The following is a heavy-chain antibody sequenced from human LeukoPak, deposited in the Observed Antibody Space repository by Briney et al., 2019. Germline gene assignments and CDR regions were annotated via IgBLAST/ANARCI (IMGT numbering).Heavy chain of an antibody. CDR3: ARVGYPDSSGWYVVDY. CDR1: GGSISSSNW. CDR2: IYHSGST. D-gene: IGHD6-19*01. Sequence: PSETLSLTCAVSGGSISSSNWWSWVRQPPGTGLEWIGEIYHSGSTNYNPSLKSRVTISVDKSKNQFSLKLSSVTAADTAVYYCARVGYPDSSGWYVVDYWGQGTLVTVSS. V-gene: IGHV4-4*02. J-gene: IGHJ4*02.